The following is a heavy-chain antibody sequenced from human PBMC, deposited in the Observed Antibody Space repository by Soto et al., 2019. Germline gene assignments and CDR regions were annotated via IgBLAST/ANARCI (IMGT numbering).Heavy chain of an antibody. D-gene: IGHD3-22*01. Sequence: PGGSLRLSCAASGFTFSSYWMSWVRQAPGKGLDWVANIKQDGSEKYYVDSVKGRFTISRDNAKNSLYLQMNSLRAEDTAVYYCARDEKKTMIVVVPNSAFDIWGQGTMVTVSS. CDR3: ARDEKKTMIVVVPNSAFDI. V-gene: IGHV3-7*01. J-gene: IGHJ3*02. CDR1: GFTFSSYW. CDR2: IKQDGSEK.